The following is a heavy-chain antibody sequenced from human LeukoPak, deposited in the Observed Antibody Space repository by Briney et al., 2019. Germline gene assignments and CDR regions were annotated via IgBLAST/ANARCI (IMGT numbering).Heavy chain of an antibody. J-gene: IGHJ6*04. D-gene: IGHD3-10*02. CDR1: GFTFSSYA. CDR2: ITGSGGRT. Sequence: GGSLRLSCAASGFTFSSYAMNWVRQAPGKGLEWVSAITGSGGRTYYADSVKGRFTISRDNAVNSLYLQMNSLRAEDTAVYYCAELGITMIGGVWGKGTTVTISS. CDR3: AELGITMIGGV. V-gene: IGHV3-23*01.